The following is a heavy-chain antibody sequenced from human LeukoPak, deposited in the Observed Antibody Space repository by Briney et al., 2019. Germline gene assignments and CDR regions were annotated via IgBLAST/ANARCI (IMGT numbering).Heavy chain of an antibody. D-gene: IGHD2/OR15-2a*01. J-gene: IGHJ5*02. CDR1: GGSISSGDYY. V-gene: IGHV4-30-4*01. CDR2: IYYSGST. CDR3: ARAQRRAPGQSIVAARGNWFDP. Sequence: SQTLSLTCTVSGGSISSGDYYWSWIRQPPGKGLEWIGYIYYSGSTYYNPSLKSRVTISVDTSKNQSSLKLSSVTAADTAVYYCARAQRRAPGQSIVAARGNWFDPWGQGTLVTVSS.